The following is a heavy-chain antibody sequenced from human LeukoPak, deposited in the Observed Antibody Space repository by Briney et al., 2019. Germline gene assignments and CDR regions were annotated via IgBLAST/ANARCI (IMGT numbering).Heavy chain of an antibody. CDR2: ISGSGGST. CDR1: GFTFSSYA. J-gene: IGHJ5*02. CDR3: AKDRWKVGWFDP. V-gene: IGHV3-23*01. Sequence: GGSLRLSCAASGFTFSSYAMSWVRQAPGKGLEWVSAISGSGGSTYYADSVKGRFTIFRDNSKNTLYLQMNSLRAEDTAVYYCAKDRWKVGWFDPWGQGTLVTVSS. D-gene: IGHD4-23*01.